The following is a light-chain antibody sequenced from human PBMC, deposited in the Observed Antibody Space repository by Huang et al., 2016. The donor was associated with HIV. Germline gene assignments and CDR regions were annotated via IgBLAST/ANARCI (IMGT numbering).Light chain of an antibody. J-gene: IGKJ1*01. V-gene: IGKV1-39*01. CDR2: AAS. Sequence: DIQLTQSPSSLSASVGDRVTITCRASQSIANFLNLYQQTSGQAPKLLMYAASTLQGGVPSRFSGSGSGTDFTLTISSLQPEDFATYYCHQSFSSPQTFGQGTKVEI. CDR1: QSIANF. CDR3: HQSFSSPQT.